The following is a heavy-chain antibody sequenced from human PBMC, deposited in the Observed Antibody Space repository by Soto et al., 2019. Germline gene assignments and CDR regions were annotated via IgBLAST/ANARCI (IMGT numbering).Heavy chain of an antibody. J-gene: IGHJ4*02. CDR1: GGSISGSY. V-gene: IGHV4-59*01. CDR3: ARSVAVPGAHIDY. D-gene: IGHD6-19*01. Sequence: SETLSLTCSVSGGSISGSYWSWIRQSPGKGLEWLGYVYYTGSTNYSPSLRSQVSISVDTSKNEFSLRLSSVAAADTAVYFCARSVAVPGAHIDYWGQGTQVTDSS. CDR2: VYYTGST.